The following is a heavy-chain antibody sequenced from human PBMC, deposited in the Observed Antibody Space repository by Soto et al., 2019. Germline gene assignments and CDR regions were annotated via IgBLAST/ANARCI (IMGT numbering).Heavy chain of an antibody. J-gene: IGHJ4*02. V-gene: IGHV1-46*01. CDR3: ARDLAAAAY. CDR2: INPLPTSGST. CDR1: GYIFTNYY. D-gene: IGHD6-13*01. Sequence: QVQLVQSGAEVKKPGASEKVSCKASGYIFTNYYIHWVRQAPGQGLEWMAIINPLPTSGSTNYAQKFQGRVTVTRDTSTSTVYLELSSLRSYDTAVYYCARDLAAAAYWGQGTLVTVSS.